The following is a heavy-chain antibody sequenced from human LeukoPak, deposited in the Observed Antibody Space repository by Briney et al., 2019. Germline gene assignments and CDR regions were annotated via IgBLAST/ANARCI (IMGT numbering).Heavy chain of an antibody. V-gene: IGHV3-30*18. J-gene: IGHJ4*02. CDR3: AKDRGGEGYYYFDY. D-gene: IGHD3-10*01. CDR1: GFTFSSYG. CDR2: ISYDGSNK. Sequence: GGSLRLSCAASGFTFSSYGMHWVRQAPGKGLEWVAVISYDGSNKYYADSVKGRFTISRDNSKNTLYLQMNSLRAEDTAVYYCAKDRGGEGYYYFDYWGQGTLVTVSS.